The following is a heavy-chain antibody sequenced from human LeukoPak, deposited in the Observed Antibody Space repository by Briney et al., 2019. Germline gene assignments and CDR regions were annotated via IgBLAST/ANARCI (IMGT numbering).Heavy chain of an antibody. CDR3: ARFSAAAGVY. V-gene: IGHV4-39*01. CDR2: IYYSGST. J-gene: IGHJ4*02. CDR1: GGSISSSSYY. D-gene: IGHD6-13*01. Sequence: SETLALTCTVSGGSISSSSYYWGWIRQPPGKGLEWIGSIYYSGSTYYNPSLKSRVTISVDTSKNQFSLKLSSVTAADTAVYYCARFSAAAGVYWGQGTPVAVSS.